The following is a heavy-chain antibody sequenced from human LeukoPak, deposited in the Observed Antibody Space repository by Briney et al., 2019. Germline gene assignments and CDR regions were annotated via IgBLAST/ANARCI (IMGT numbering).Heavy chain of an antibody. V-gene: IGHV4-4*07. CDR3: ARSVPKVTMVRGVARNWFGP. D-gene: IGHD3-10*01. J-gene: IGHJ5*02. CDR1: GGSISSYY. CDR2: IYTSGST. Sequence: SETLSLTCTVSGGSISSYYWSWIRQPAGKGLEWIGRIYTSGSTNYNPSLKSRVTMSVDTSKNQFSLKLSSVTAADTAVYYCARSVPKVTMVRGVARNWFGPWGQGTLVTVSS.